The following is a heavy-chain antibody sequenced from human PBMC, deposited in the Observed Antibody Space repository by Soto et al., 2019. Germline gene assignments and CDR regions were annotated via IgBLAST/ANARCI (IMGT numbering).Heavy chain of an antibody. CDR2: ISSSSSYI. D-gene: IGHD6-13*01. J-gene: IGHJ3*02. CDR3: ARDEARRIAAAGDAFDI. Sequence: GGSLRLSCAASGFTFSSYSMNWVHQAPGKGLEWVSSISSSSSYIYYADSVKGRFTISRDNAKNSLYLQMNSLRAEDTAVYYCARDEARRIAAAGDAFDIWGQGTMVTVSS. V-gene: IGHV3-21*01. CDR1: GFTFSSYS.